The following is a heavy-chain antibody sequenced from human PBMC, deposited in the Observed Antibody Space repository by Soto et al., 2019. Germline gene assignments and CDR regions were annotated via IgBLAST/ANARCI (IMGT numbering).Heavy chain of an antibody. J-gene: IGHJ4*02. Sequence: PGESLKISCKGSGYSFTSYWIGWVRQMPGKGLEWMGIIYPDDSDTRYSPSFQGQVIMSDDKSITTAYLQWSSLKASDTAMYYRARQGKYNYGSNDYWGQGTLVTVSS. V-gene: IGHV5-51*01. CDR3: ARQGKYNYGSNDY. CDR1: GYSFTSYW. D-gene: IGHD5-18*01. CDR2: IYPDDSDT.